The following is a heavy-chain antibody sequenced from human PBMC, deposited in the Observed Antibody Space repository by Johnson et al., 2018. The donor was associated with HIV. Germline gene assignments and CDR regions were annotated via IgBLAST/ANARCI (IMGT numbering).Heavy chain of an antibody. CDR2: INWNGDST. V-gene: IGHV3-20*04. D-gene: IGHD3-22*01. CDR3: ATITRSYYFDSSGYLYDAFVL. J-gene: IGHJ3*01. CDR1: GFSFDGYA. Sequence: VQLVESGGVAVQPGGSLRLSCAASGFSFDGYAMHWVRQAPGKGLEWVSGINWNGDSTGYADSVKGRFTISRDNAKNSLYLQMNSLRAEDTAVYYCATITRSYYFDSSGYLYDAFVLWGQGTVVTVSS.